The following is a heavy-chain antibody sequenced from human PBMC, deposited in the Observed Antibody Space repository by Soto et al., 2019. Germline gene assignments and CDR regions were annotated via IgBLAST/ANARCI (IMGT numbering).Heavy chain of an antibody. CDR2: IYYSGST. Sequence: PSETLSLTCTVSGGSISSYYWSWIRQPPGKGLEWIGYIYYSGSTNYNPSLRSRVTISVDTSKNQFSLKLSSVTAADTAVYYCASVAIAGTTNWFDPWGQGTLVTV. D-gene: IGHD6-13*01. J-gene: IGHJ5*02. CDR1: GGSISSYY. CDR3: ASVAIAGTTNWFDP. V-gene: IGHV4-59*01.